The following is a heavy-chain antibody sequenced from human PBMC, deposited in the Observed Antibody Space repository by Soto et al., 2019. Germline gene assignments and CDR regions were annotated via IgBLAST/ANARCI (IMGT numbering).Heavy chain of an antibody. CDR1: GGTFSSYT. V-gene: IGHV1-69*02. J-gene: IGHJ6*03. Sequence: ASVKVSCKASGGTFSSYTISWVRQAPGQGLEWMGRIIPILGIANYAQKFQGRVTITADKSTSTAYMELSSLRSEDTAVYYCAGGNTIFGVVNRFGGDYMDVWGKGTTVTVSS. D-gene: IGHD3-3*01. CDR3: AGGNTIFGVVNRFGGDYMDV. CDR2: IIPILGIA.